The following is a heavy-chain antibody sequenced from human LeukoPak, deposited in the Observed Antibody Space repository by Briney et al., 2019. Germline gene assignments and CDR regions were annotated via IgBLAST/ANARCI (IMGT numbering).Heavy chain of an antibody. CDR1: GYTFTSNY. CDR3: ARESMSCSSTSCYEDYYYYYMDV. CDR2: INPNSGGT. D-gene: IGHD2-2*01. J-gene: IGHJ6*03. V-gene: IGHV1-2*02. Sequence: ASVKVSCKAFGYTFTSNYMHWVRQAPGQGLEWMGWINPNSGGTNYAQKFQGRVTMTRDTSISTAYMELSRLRSDDTAVYYCARESMSCSSTSCYEDYYYYYMDVWGKGTTVTISS.